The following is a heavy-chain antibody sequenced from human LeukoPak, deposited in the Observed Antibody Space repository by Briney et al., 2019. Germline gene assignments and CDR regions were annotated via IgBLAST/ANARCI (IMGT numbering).Heavy chain of an antibody. CDR2: IYHSGST. CDR1: GGSISSSSYY. Sequence: PSETLSLTCTVSGGSISSSSYYWGWVRQPPGKGLEWIGEIYHSGSTNYNPSLKSRVTISVDKSKNQFSLKLSSVTAADTAVYYCARVQLEPHDAFDIWGQGTMVTVSS. V-gene: IGHV4-39*07. CDR3: ARVQLEPHDAFDI. D-gene: IGHD1-1*01. J-gene: IGHJ3*02.